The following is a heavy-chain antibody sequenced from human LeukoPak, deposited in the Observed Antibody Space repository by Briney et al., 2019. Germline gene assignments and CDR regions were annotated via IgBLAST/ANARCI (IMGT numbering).Heavy chain of an antibody. Sequence: GGSLRLSCAASGFTFSTYWMSWVRQAPGKGLEWVANIKQDGSETYYVDSVKGRFTISRDNSKNSLFPQMNSLRDEDTAVYYCARDRAFDYSDTGGFDSWGQGTLVTVSS. J-gene: IGHJ4*02. D-gene: IGHD4/OR15-4a*01. CDR3: ARDRAFDYSDTGGFDS. V-gene: IGHV3-7*01. CDR2: IKQDGSET. CDR1: GFTFSTYW.